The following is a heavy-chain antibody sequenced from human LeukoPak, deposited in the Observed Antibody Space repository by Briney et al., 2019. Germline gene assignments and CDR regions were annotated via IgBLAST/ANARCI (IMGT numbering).Heavy chain of an antibody. CDR2: IFYSGST. D-gene: IGHD3-22*01. J-gene: IGHJ4*02. V-gene: IGHV4-39*01. CDR3: ASSLYYYDSSGYSFDY. CDR1: GGSISSSNYY. Sequence: PSETLSLTCTVSGGSISSSNYYWGWIRQPPGKGLEWIGNIFYSGSTHYNPSLKSRVTISVDTSKNQFSLKLSSVTAADTAVYYCASSLYYYDSSGYSFDYWGQGTLVTVSS.